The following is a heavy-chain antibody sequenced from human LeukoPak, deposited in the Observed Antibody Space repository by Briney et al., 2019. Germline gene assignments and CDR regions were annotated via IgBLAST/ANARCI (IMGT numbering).Heavy chain of an antibody. CDR3: ARSMTTVTTFDY. D-gene: IGHD4-11*01. CDR1: GFTFSDYY. V-gene: IGHV3-11*01. CDR2: FSGSGNTM. Sequence: PGGSLRLSCVASGFTFSDYYMTWIRQAPGKGLEWISYFSGSGNTMYYADSVKGRFTISRDNSKNTLYLQMNSLRAEDTAVYYCARSMTTVTTFDYWGQGTLVTVSS. J-gene: IGHJ4*02.